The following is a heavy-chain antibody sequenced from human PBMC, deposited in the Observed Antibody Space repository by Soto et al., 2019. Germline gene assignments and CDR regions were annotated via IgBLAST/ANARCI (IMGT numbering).Heavy chain of an antibody. V-gene: IGHV3-74*01. Sequence: GGSLRLSCAASGFTFSSYWMHWVRQAPGKGLVWVSRINSDGSSTSYADSVKGRFTISRDNAKNTLYLQMNSLRAEDTAVYYCARVPGGDFWSGYYPSSSVYLDYWGQGTLVTVSS. CDR2: INSDGSST. CDR3: ARVPGGDFWSGYYPSSSVYLDY. CDR1: GFTFSSYW. J-gene: IGHJ4*02. D-gene: IGHD3-3*01.